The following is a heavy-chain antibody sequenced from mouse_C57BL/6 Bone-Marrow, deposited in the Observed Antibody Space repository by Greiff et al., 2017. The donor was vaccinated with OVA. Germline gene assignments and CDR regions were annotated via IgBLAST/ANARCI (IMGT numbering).Heavy chain of an antibody. CDR1: GFTFSSYG. CDR3: ARHGDYYGSGGNYFDY. D-gene: IGHD1-1*01. V-gene: IGHV5-6*01. J-gene: IGHJ2*01. CDR2: ISSGGSYT. Sequence: EVMLVESGGDLVKPGGSLKLSCAASGFTFSSYGMSWVRQTPDKRLEWVATISSGGSYTYYPDSVKGRFTISRDNAKNTPYLQMSSLKSEDTAMYYCARHGDYYGSGGNYFDYWGKGTTVTVSS.